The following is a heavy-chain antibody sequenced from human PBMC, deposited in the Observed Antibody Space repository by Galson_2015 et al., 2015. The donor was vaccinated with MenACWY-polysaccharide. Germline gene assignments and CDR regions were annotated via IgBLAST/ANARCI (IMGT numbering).Heavy chain of an antibody. D-gene: IGHD4-17*01. V-gene: IGHV3-9*01. CDR3: AKDKLPTVTTFFDY. J-gene: IGHJ4*02. CDR2: ISWNSGSI. Sequence: SLRLSCAASGFTFDDYAMHWVRQAPGKGLEWVSGISWNSGSIGYADSVKGRFTISRDNAKNSLYLQMNSLRAEDTALYYCAKDKLPTVTTFFDYWGQGPLVTVSS. CDR1: GFTFDDYA.